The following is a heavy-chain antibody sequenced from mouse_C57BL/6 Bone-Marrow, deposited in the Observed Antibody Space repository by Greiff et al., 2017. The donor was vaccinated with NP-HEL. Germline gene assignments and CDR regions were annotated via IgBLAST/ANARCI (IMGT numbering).Heavy chain of an antibody. J-gene: IGHJ3*01. Sequence: DVQLVESGGGLVKPGGSLKLSCAASGFTFSSYAMSWVRQTPEKRLEWVATISDGGSYTYYPDNVKGRFTISRDNAKNNLYLQMSHLKSEDTAMYYCARRYGSSFFAYWGQGTLVTVSA. D-gene: IGHD1-1*01. CDR2: ISDGGSYT. CDR1: GFTFSSYA. V-gene: IGHV5-4*03. CDR3: ARRYGSSFFAY.